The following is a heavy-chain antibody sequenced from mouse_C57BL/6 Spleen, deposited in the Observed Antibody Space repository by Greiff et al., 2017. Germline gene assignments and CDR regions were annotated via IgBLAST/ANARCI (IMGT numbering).Heavy chain of an antibody. Sequence: EVQLQQSGPELVKPGASVKMSCKASGYTFTDYNMHWVKQSHGKSLEWIGYINPNNGGTSYNQKFKGKATLTVNKSSSTAYMERRSLTSEDSAVYYCAIGGYGSPWCAYGGKGTLGTVSA. CDR1: GYTFTDYN. CDR2: INPNNGGT. D-gene: IGHD2-1*01. CDR3: AIGGYGSPWCAY. J-gene: IGHJ3*01. V-gene: IGHV1-22*01.